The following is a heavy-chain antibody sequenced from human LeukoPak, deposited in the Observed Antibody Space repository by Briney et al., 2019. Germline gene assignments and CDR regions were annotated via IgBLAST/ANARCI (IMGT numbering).Heavy chain of an antibody. Sequence: GGSVRLSCAASGFTFSTYWMHWVRQAPGKGLVWVSRINTDGTTTSYADSVKGRFTISRDNAKNTLYLQMNSLRAEDTAVYYCACGELTAMGLSDYWGQGTLVTVSS. J-gene: IGHJ4*02. D-gene: IGHD2-2*01. CDR1: GFTFSTYW. CDR3: ACGELTAMGLSDY. CDR2: INTDGTTT. V-gene: IGHV3-74*01.